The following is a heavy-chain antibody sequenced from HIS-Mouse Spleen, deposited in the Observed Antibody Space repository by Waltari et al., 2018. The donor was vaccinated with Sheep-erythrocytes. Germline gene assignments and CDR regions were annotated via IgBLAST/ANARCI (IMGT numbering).Heavy chain of an antibody. D-gene: IGHD1-26*01. CDR1: GFTFSSYS. V-gene: IGHV3-21*01. CDR2: ISSSSSYI. Sequence: EVQLVESGGGLVKPGGSLRLSCAASGFTFSSYSMNWVRHAPGKGHEWVSSISSSSSYIYYADSVRGRFTISRDNAKNSLYLQMNSLRAEDTAVYYCARVASGATFDYWGQGTLVTVSS. J-gene: IGHJ4*02. CDR3: ARVASGATFDY.